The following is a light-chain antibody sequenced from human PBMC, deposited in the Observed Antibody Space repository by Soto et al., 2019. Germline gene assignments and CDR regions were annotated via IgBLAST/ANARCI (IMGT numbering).Light chain of an antibody. V-gene: IGKV3-20*01. J-gene: IGKJ1*01. CDR1: QSVDTTF. CDR2: GAS. Sequence: EIVLTQSPGSLSLSPGQRPTLSCRASQSVDTTFFAWYQKKPGQAPRLLIYGASKRATGIPDRFSGSGSGTDFTLIISRLEPEDFALYYCQQYMSSVTFGQGTKVEIK. CDR3: QQYMSSVT.